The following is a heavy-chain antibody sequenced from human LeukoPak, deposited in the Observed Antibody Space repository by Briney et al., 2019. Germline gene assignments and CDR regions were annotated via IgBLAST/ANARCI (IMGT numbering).Heavy chain of an antibody. CDR2: VYYDGNT. CDR1: GGSINRSSYY. J-gene: IGHJ4*02. D-gene: IGHD1-26*01. CDR3: TKDSGHHRTDC. Sequence: KPSETLSLTCSVSGGSINRSSYYGGWIRQAPGKGLEWIGSVYYDGNTYYNPNPSLKSRATVSMDTSRNQFSLELRSVTAADTAVYYCTKDSGHHRTDCWGQGTLVTVSS. V-gene: IGHV4-39*02.